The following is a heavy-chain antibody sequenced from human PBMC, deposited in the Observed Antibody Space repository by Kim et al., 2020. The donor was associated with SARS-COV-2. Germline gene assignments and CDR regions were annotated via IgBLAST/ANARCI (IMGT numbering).Heavy chain of an antibody. V-gene: IGHV4-30-2*01. CDR2: IYHSGRA. J-gene: IGHJ4*02. D-gene: IGHD5-12*01. CDR1: GVSITIDDYS. CDR3: AGDRGYGHHDY. Sequence: TLSLTCAVSGVSITIDDYSWSWIRQPPGKGLEWIGYIYHSGRAFYNPSLKSRVAMSVDTSVDQFSLRLSSVTAADTAVYYCAGDRGYGHHDYWGQG.